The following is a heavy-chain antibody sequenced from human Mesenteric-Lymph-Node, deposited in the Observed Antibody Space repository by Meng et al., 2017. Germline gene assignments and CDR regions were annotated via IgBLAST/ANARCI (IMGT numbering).Heavy chain of an antibody. Sequence: GGSLRLSCAASGFTFSSYEMNWVRQAPGKGLEWVSYISSSGSTIYYADSVKGRFTISRDNAKNSLYLQMNSLRAEDTAVYYCARGYDSSGYYYYYYYGMDVWGQGPTVTVSS. CDR2: ISSSGSTI. J-gene: IGHJ6*02. CDR3: ARGYDSSGYYYYYYYGMDV. CDR1: GFTFSSYE. D-gene: IGHD3-22*01. V-gene: IGHV3-48*03.